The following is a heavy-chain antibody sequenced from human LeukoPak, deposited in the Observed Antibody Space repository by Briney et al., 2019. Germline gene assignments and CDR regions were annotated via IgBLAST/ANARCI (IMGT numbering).Heavy chain of an antibody. CDR2: INHSGST. Sequence: SETLSLTCAVYGGSFSGYYWSWIRQPPGKGLEWIGEINHSGSTNYNPSLKSRVTMSVDTSKNQFSLKLSSVTAADTAVYYCARGSAIFGVVIIRRGFDYWGQGTLVTVSS. D-gene: IGHD3-3*01. CDR1: GGSFSGYY. J-gene: IGHJ4*02. V-gene: IGHV4-34*01. CDR3: ARGSAIFGVVIIRRGFDY.